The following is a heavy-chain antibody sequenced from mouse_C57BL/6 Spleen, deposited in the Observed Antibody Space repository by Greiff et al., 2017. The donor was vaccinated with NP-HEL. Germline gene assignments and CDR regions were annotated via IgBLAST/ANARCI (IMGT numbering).Heavy chain of an antibody. D-gene: IGHD2-4*01. Sequence: EVQLQQSGAELVRPGASVKLSCTASGFNIKDDYMHWVKQRPEQGLEWIGWIDPENGDTEYASKFQGKATITADTSSNTADLQLSSLTSEDTAVYYCTPSYDSGFAYWGQGTLVTVSA. CDR1: GFNIKDDY. J-gene: IGHJ3*01. CDR2: IDPENGDT. CDR3: TPSYDSGFAY. V-gene: IGHV14-4*01.